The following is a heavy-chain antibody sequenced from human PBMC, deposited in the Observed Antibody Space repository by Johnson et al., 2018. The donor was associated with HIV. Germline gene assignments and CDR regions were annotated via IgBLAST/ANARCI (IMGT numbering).Heavy chain of an antibody. V-gene: IGHV3-33*01. J-gene: IGHJ3*02. Sequence: QVQLVESGGGVVQPGRSLRLSCAASGFTFSNYGMHWVRQAPGKGLEWVAVIWYDGSNKYYADSVKGRFTISRDNSKNTLYLQMNSLRADDTAVYYCTTDGQQLPRTRGAFDIWGQGTMVTVSS. CDR3: TTDGQQLPRTRGAFDI. D-gene: IGHD6-13*01. CDR1: GFTFSNYG. CDR2: IWYDGSNK.